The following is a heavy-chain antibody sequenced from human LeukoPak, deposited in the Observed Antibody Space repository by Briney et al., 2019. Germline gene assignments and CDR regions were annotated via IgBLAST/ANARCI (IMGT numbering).Heavy chain of an antibody. CDR3: ARDREWLAQGYYYYYGMDV. V-gene: IGHV1-46*02. J-gene: IGHJ6*02. CDR1: GFSFNTYG. Sequence: ASVKVSCKASGFSFNTYGFSWVRQAPGQGLEWMGIINPSGGSTSYAQKFQGRVTMTRDTSTSTVYMELSSLRSEDTAVYYCARDREWLAQGYYYYYGMDVWAKGPRSPSP. D-gene: IGHD6-19*01. CDR2: INPSGGST.